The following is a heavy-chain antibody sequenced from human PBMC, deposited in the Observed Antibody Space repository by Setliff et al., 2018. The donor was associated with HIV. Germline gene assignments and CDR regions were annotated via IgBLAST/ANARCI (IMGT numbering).Heavy chain of an antibody. CDR3: ARGLSSGWYGYWYFDL. Sequence: SETLSLTRTVSGGSISSGSYYWSWIRQPAGKGLEWIGHLYTSGSTNYNPSLKSRVTISVDTSKNQFSLKLSSVTAADTAVYYCARGLSSGWYGYWYFDLWGRGTLVTVSS. V-gene: IGHV4-61*09. J-gene: IGHJ2*01. CDR1: GGSISSGSYY. D-gene: IGHD6-19*01. CDR2: LYTSGST.